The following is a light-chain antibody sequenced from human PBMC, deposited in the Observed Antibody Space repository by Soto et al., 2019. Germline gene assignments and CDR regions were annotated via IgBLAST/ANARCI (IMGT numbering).Light chain of an antibody. V-gene: IGKV3-15*01. Sequence: EIVMTQSPATLSVSPGERATLSCRASQSVSSNSAWYQQKPGQAPRLLIYGASTRATGIPARFSGSGSGTEFTLTISSLQSEDFAVYYCQQYNNWPLTFRGGTKVDIK. CDR1: QSVSSN. J-gene: IGKJ4*01. CDR2: GAS. CDR3: QQYNNWPLT.